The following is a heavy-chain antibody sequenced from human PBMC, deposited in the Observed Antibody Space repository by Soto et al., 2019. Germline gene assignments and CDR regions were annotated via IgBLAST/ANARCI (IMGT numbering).Heavy chain of an antibody. D-gene: IGHD2-8*02. CDR2: ISGSGSSP. CDR3: AKARCTGNSCYVPDY. V-gene: IGHV3-23*01. CDR1: GFTFNSYT. J-gene: IGHJ4*01. Sequence: GGSLRLSCAASGFTFNSYTMAWVRQAPGKGLEWVSSISGSGSSPSYADSVQGRFIIYGDNSRTTLSLQMNSLRAEDAATYYCAKARCTGNSCYVPDYWGHGSLVTVSS.